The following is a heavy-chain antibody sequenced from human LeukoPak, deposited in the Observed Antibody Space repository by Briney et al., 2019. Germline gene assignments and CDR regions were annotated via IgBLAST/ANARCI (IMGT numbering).Heavy chain of an antibody. J-gene: IGHJ3*02. V-gene: IGHV6-1*01. Sequence: SQTLSLTFAISGDSVSNNSAAWNWLRQSPSRALEWLGSTYYRSKWYNDYAVAVKSRITINPDTSKNQFSLQLNSVTPDDTAVYYCARSAAMPYYDSSGYYPDDAFDIWGQGTMVTVSS. D-gene: IGHD3-22*01. CDR3: ARSAAMPYYDSSGYYPDDAFDI. CDR2: TYYRSKWYN. CDR1: GDSVSNNSAA.